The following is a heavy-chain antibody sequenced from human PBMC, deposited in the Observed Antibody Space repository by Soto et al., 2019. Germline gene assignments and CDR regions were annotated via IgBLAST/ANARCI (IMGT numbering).Heavy chain of an antibody. CDR3: AREITMIVGNHAFDI. Sequence: SETLSLTCTVSGGSISSSSYYWSWIRQPPGKGLEWIGYIYYSGSTNYNPSLKSRVTISVDTSKNQFSLKLSSVTAADTAVYYCAREITMIVGNHAFDIWGRGTMVTVSS. CDR2: IYYSGST. J-gene: IGHJ3*02. D-gene: IGHD3-22*01. CDR1: GGSISSSSYY. V-gene: IGHV4-61*01.